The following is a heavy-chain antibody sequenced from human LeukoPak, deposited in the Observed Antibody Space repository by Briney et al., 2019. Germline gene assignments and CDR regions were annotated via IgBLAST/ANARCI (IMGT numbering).Heavy chain of an antibody. V-gene: IGHV3-30*02. CDR3: AKDGSFFYYYMDV. Sequence: GGSLRLSCAASGFTFSSYGMHWVRQAPGKGLEWVALIRYDGSNKYYADSVKGRFTISRDNSKNTLYLQMNSLRAEDTAVYYCAKDGSFFYYYMDVWGKGTTVTVSS. D-gene: IGHD3-3*01. CDR1: GFTFSSYG. J-gene: IGHJ6*03. CDR2: IRYDGSNK.